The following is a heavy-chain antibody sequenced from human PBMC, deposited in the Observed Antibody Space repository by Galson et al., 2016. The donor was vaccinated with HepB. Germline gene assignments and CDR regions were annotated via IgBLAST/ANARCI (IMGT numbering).Heavy chain of an antibody. CDR2: IKEDASQR. V-gene: IGHV3-7*01. CDR3: ARDGVEDGVQFDY. Sequence: SLRLSCAASGFTFSRYWMVWVRQAPGKGLEWVANIKEDASQRYYVGSVEGRFTISRDNAKNSLYLQMNSLRAEDTAMYYCARDGVEDGVQFDYCGQGTLVTVSP. CDR1: GFTFSRYW. D-gene: IGHD3-10*01. J-gene: IGHJ4*02.